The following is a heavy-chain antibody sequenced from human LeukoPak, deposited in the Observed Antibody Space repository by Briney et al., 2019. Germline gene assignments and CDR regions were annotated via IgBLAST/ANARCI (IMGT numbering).Heavy chain of an antibody. CDR1: GSTFSSYG. CDR2: IWYDGSNR. V-gene: IGHV3-33*01. J-gene: IGHJ4*02. D-gene: IGHD3-22*01. Sequence: GGSLRLSCAASGSTFSSYGMHWVRQAPGKGLEWVAVIWYDGSNRYYADSVKGRFTISRDNSKNTLYLQMNSLRAEDTAVYYCARDRYYYDSSGYNLPGDYWGQGTLVTVSS. CDR3: ARDRYYYDSSGYNLPGDY.